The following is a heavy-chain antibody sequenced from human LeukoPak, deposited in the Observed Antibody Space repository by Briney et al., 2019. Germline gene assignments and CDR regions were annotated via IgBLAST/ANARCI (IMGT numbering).Heavy chain of an antibody. CDR1: GFTFSSYA. D-gene: IGHD2-8*01. J-gene: IGHJ5*02. V-gene: IGHV3-23*01. Sequence: PGGSLRLSCAASGFTFSSYAMSWVRQAPGKGLEWVSAISGSGGITSYADSVKGRFTISRDNSKNTLYLQMNSLRAEDTAVYYCARDRMVYAQERYNWFDPWGQGTLVTVSS. CDR2: ISGSGGIT. CDR3: ARDRMVYAQERYNWFDP.